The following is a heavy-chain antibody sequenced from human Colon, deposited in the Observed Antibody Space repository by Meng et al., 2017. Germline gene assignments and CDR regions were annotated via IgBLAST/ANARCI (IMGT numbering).Heavy chain of an antibody. J-gene: IGHJ4*02. CDR3: ARDWGDVRGGFDF. V-gene: IGHV6-1*01. CDR2: TYYRSKYYN. CDR1: GDSVSSNSAA. Sequence: QGQLQPSAPGLVKPSQTLSLTCAISGDSVSSNSAAWNWIRQSPSRGLEWLGRTYYRSKYYNDYALSVKNRITINPDTSKNQFSLQLNSVTPEDTAIYYCARDWGDVRGGFDFWGQGTLVTVSS. D-gene: IGHD3-10*02.